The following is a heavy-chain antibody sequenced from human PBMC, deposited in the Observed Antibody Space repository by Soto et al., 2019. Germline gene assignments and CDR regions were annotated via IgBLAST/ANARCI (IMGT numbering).Heavy chain of an antibody. Sequence: GASVKVSCKASGGTFSSYAISWVRQAPGQGLEWMGGIIPIFGTANYAQKFQGRVTITADESTSTAYMELSSLRSEDTAVYYCARERPGIAVAGTRGFDYWGQGTLVTVSS. CDR1: GGTFSSYA. CDR2: IIPIFGTA. D-gene: IGHD6-19*01. J-gene: IGHJ4*02. CDR3: ARERPGIAVAGTRGFDY. V-gene: IGHV1-69*13.